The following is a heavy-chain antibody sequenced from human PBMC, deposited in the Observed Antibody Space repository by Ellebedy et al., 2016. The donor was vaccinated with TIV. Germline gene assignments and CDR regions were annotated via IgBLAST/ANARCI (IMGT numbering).Heavy chain of an antibody. D-gene: IGHD3-3*01. CDR2: ISGSGGSGSGGRT. CDR1: GFTFSTYA. Sequence: GGSLRLSCTASGFTFSTYAMSWVRQAPGKGLEWVSTISGSGGSGSGGRTYYADSVKGRFTISRDNSKNTLYLQMNSLRAEDTAVYYCAKVGEYYDFWSGYSPFDSWGQGTLVTVSS. CDR3: AKVGEYYDFWSGYSPFDS. J-gene: IGHJ4*02. V-gene: IGHV3-23*01.